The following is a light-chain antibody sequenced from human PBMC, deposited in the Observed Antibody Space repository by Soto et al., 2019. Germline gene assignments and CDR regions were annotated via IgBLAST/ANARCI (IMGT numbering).Light chain of an antibody. Sequence: DIVMTQSPDSLAVSLGEWTTINCKSSQSVLYSSDNKNYLAWYQQKPGQPHKLLIYWASTRESGVPDRFSGSGSVTDFTLTIIYLQAEDVAVYYCQQYYSVPFTFGPGTKVDIK. J-gene: IGKJ3*01. V-gene: IGKV4-1*01. CDR1: QSVLYSSDNKNY. CDR2: WAS. CDR3: QQYYSVPFT.